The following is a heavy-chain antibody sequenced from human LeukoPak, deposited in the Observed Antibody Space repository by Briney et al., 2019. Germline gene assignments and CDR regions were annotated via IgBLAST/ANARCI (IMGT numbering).Heavy chain of an antibody. CDR2: IKQDGSEK. CDR3: VGHSDY. D-gene: IGHD3-16*01. J-gene: IGHJ4*02. Sequence: AGSLRLSCAASGFTFSNYAMSWVRQAPGKGLEWVANIKQDGSEKYYVDSVKGRFTISRDNAKNSLYLQMNSLRAEDTAVYYCVGHSDYWGQGTLVTVSS. CDR1: GFTFSNYA. V-gene: IGHV3-7*01.